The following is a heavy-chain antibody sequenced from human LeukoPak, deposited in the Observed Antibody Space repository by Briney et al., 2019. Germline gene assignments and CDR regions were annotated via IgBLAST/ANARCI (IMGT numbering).Heavy chain of an antibody. CDR3: ASEIVVSAFDI. Sequence: ASVKVSCKASGGTFSSYAISWVRQAPGQGLEWMGRIIPILGIANYAQKFQGRVTITADKSTSTAYMELSSLRSEDTAVYYCASEIVVSAFDIWGQGTMVTVSS. CDR2: IIPILGIA. D-gene: IGHD3-22*01. V-gene: IGHV1-69*04. J-gene: IGHJ3*02. CDR1: GGTFSSYA.